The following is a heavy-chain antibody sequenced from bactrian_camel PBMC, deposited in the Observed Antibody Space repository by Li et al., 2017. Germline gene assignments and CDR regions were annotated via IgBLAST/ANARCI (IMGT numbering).Heavy chain of an antibody. CDR2: IDRDGRS. CDR1: GDTYRHRN. V-gene: IGHV3S53*01. CDR3: AAEGGRRTCLYNEYKY. J-gene: IGHJ4*01. D-gene: IGHD1*01. Sequence: VQLVESGGGTVRPGESLRLSCVASGDTYRHRNMAWFRRAPGKEREGVAAIDRDGRSTYADSVKGRFTISQDNAKNTLYLQMNSLKPEDTAMYYWAAEGGRRTCLYNEYKYWGQGTQVTGS.